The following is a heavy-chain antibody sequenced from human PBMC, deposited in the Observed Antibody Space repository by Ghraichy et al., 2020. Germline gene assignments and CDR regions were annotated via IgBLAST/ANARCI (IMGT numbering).Heavy chain of an antibody. CDR2: IWYDGSNK. CDR3: ARDGGRLQIRHYFDY. D-gene: IGHD5-24*01. J-gene: IGHJ4*02. Sequence: GESLNISCAASGFTFSSYGMHWVRQAPGKGLEWVAVIWYDGSNKYYADSVKGRFTISRDNSKNTLYLQMNSLRAEDTAVYYCARDGGRLQIRHYFDYWGQGTLVTVSS. CDR1: GFTFSSYG. V-gene: IGHV3-33*01.